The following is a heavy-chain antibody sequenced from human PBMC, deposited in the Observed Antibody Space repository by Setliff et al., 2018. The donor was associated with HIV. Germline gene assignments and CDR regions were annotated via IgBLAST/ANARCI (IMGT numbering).Heavy chain of an antibody. Sequence: SETLSLTCTVSGGSISSGAYHWSWIRQHPGKGLEWIGYIYYSGSTYYNPSLKSRVIISVDPAKNQFTLMLNSVTAADTAVYYCASQPYNSGWFGEWFDPWGQGTLVTVSS. CDR2: IYYSGST. D-gene: IGHD6-19*01. J-gene: IGHJ5*02. CDR3: ASQPYNSGWFGEWFDP. V-gene: IGHV4-31*03. CDR1: GGSISSGAYH.